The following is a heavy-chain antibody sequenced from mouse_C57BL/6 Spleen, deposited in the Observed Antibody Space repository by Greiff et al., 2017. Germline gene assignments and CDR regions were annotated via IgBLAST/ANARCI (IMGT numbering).Heavy chain of an antibody. D-gene: IGHD1-1*01. Sequence: LQQPGAELVKPGASVKMSCKASGYTFTSYWITWVKQRPGQGLEWIGDIYPGSGSTNYNEKFKSKATLTVDTSSSTAYMQLSSLTSEDSAVYYCARGITTVGGYWYFDVWGTGTTVTVSS. CDR1: GYTFTSYW. J-gene: IGHJ1*03. V-gene: IGHV1-55*01. CDR2: IYPGSGST. CDR3: ARGITTVGGYWYFDV.